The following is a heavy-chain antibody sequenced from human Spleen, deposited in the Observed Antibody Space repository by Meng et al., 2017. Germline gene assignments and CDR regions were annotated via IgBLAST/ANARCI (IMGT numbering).Heavy chain of an antibody. V-gene: IGHV3-23*01. CDR1: GFIFSDYA. CDR2: ISGSGGNT. J-gene: IGHJ4*02. CDR3: ARSYSSGLELYN. D-gene: IGHD6-19*01. Sequence: GESLKISCAASGFIFSDYAMSWVRQAPGKGLEWVSVISGSGGNTYYADSVKGRFTISRDNSRNTLYLQMNSLRVEDTAVYYCARSYSSGLELYNWGQGTLVTVSS.